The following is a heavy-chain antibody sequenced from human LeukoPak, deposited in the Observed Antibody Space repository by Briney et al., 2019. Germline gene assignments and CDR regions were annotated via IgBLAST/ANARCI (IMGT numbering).Heavy chain of an antibody. Sequence: GGSLRLSCAASGFXVSSNFISWVRQAPGKGLQWVSVIYSGGSTYYADSVKGRFTISRDNSKNTLYLQMNSLRAEDTAVYYCARDSHDYGDYVFPDWGQGTLVTVSS. CDR1: GFXVSSNF. D-gene: IGHD4-17*01. CDR2: IYSGGST. J-gene: IGHJ4*02. CDR3: ARDSHDYGDYVFPD. V-gene: IGHV3-66*01.